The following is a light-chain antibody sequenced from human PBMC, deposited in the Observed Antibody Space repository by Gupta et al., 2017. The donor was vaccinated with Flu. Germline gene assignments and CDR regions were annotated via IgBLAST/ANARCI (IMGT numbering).Light chain of an antibody. CDR3: MQGAHWPWA. CDR2: QVS. J-gene: IGKJ1*01. V-gene: IGKV2-30*01. Sequence: DVVRTQSTLFLPVILDQPASISCRSSQGLVYSDGNTYFHWFQQRSGQSPRRLIYQVSYRDSGVPDRFSCSGSGTDFTLKISRVEAEDVGIYFCMQGAHWPWAFGQGTTVEIK. CDR1: QGLVYSDGNTY.